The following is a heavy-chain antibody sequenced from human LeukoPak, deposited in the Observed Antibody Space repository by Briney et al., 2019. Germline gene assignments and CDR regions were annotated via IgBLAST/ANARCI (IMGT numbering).Heavy chain of an antibody. Sequence: GGSLRLSCAASGFTFSNYAMSWVRQAPGKGLQWVSSISGSGGTTYYADSVKGRFTISRDDSKNTLYLQMNSLRAEDTAVYYCATGRGDYWGQGTLVTVSS. CDR1: GFTFSNYA. J-gene: IGHJ4*02. D-gene: IGHD3-16*01. V-gene: IGHV3-23*01. CDR2: ISGSGGTT. CDR3: ATGRGDY.